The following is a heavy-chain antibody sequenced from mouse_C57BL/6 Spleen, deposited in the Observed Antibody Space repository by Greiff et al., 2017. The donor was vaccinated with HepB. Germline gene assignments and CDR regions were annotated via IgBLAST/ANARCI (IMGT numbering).Heavy chain of an antibody. CDR3: ARGGFGEYYGSSYTDS. CDR2: IHPNSGST. D-gene: IGHD1-1*01. CDR1: GYTFTSYW. V-gene: IGHV1-64*01. Sequence: LVESGAELVKPGASVKLSCKASGYTFTSYWMHWVKQRPGQGLEWIGMIHPNSGSTNYNEKFKSKATLTVDKSSSTAYMQLSSVTSEDSAVYYCARGGFGEYYGSSYTDSWGQGTTLTVSS. J-gene: IGHJ2*01.